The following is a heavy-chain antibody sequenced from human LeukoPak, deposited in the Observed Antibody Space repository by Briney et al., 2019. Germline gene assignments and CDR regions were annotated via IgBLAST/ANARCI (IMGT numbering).Heavy chain of an antibody. CDR3: ARHSHSSSSENFDY. V-gene: IGHV4-4*02. CDR2: VHLQGCT. Sequence: SGTLSLTCGVSRGSITNTNYWTWVRQPPGKGLEWIGEVHLQGCTNYNPSLMGRVAISVGTSENHISLQLTSVTAADTAVYYCARHSHSSSSENFDYWGQGNLVTVSS. CDR1: RGSITNTNY. D-gene: IGHD6-6*01. J-gene: IGHJ4*02.